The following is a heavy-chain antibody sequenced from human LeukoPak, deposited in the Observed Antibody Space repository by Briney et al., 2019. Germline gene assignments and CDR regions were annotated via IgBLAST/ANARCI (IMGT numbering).Heavy chain of an antibody. CDR3: AAGGIAVEGDAFDI. J-gene: IGHJ3*02. Sequence: GGSLSLSCAASGFTFSSYAMHWVRQAPGKGLEYVSAISSNGGSTYYANSVRGRFTISRDNSKNTLYLQMGSLRAEDMAVYYCAAGGIAVEGDAFDIWGQGTMVTVSS. CDR2: ISSNGGST. D-gene: IGHD6-19*01. V-gene: IGHV3-64*01. CDR1: GFTFSSYA.